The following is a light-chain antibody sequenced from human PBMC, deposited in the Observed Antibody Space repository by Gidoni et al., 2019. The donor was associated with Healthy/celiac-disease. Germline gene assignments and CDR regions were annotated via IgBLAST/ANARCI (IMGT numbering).Light chain of an antibody. J-gene: IGKJ5*01. CDR3: QQYYSTPPIT. Sequence: IRITQSPFSLSASVGDSVTLTCWASQDISSYLARYPQKQAKAPKLFIYYASSWQSGVPSRFSGSGAGTDYTLTISSLQPEDFATYYCQQYYSTPPITFGQGTRLEIK. CDR1: QDISSY. CDR2: YAS. V-gene: IGKV1D-43*01.